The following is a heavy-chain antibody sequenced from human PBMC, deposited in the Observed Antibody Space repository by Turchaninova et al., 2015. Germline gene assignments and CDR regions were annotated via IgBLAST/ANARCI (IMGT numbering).Heavy chain of an antibody. Sequence: EVPPVQSGAAVKKAWVSVTISWKGSRYRFTIYLSRWVRQMPGKGLEWMWSIDPSDSYTNYSPSFQGHVTISADRSISTAYLQWSSLKASDTAMFYCARHQYRALQYWGQGTLVTVPS. CDR1: RYRFTIYL. V-gene: IGHV5-10-1*03. CDR2: IDPSDSYT. J-gene: IGHJ4*02. D-gene: IGHD6-6*01. CDR3: ARHQYRALQY.